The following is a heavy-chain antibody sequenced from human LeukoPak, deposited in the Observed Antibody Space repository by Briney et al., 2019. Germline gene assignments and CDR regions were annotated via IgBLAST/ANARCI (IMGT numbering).Heavy chain of an antibody. Sequence: PSQTLSLTCTVSGGSISSGSYYWSWIRQPAGKGLEWIGRIYTSGSTNYNPSLKSRVTISVDTSKNQFSLKLSSVTAADTAVYFCASSWSIYGDYYFDYWGQGTLVTVSS. J-gene: IGHJ4*02. D-gene: IGHD4-17*01. CDR2: IYTSGST. CDR1: GGSISSGSYY. CDR3: ASSWSIYGDYYFDY. V-gene: IGHV4-61*02.